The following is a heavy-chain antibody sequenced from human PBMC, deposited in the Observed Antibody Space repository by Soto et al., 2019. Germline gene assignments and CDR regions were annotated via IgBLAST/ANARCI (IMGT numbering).Heavy chain of an antibody. J-gene: IGHJ6*02. CDR1: GYTFYSHS. CDR2: ISGDNGKT. CDR3: ARCIQHAYYYGMEV. D-gene: IGHD5-18*01. V-gene: IGHV1-18*01. Sequence: QAQLVQSGAEVKKPGASVKVSCKASGYTFYSHSISWVRQAPGQGLEWMGRISGDNGKTNYAQKFRGRVTMTTDTSTSTVYMELRNLRSDDTAVYYCARCIQHAYYYGMEVWGQGTTVTVSS.